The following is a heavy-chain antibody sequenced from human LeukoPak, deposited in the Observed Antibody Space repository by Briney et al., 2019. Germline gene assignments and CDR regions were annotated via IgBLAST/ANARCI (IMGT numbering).Heavy chain of an antibody. CDR2: IKQDGSEK. V-gene: IGHV3-7*01. J-gene: IGHJ4*02. CDR1: GVMFPSYW. D-gene: IGHD3-10*01. Sequence: GGSLRLSCAASGVMFPSYWMTWVRQAPGKGLEWVANIKQDGSEKYYVDSVKGRFTISRDNAKNSLYLQMNSLRAEDTAVYYCARDGAAEYYGSGSYLDYRGQGTLVTVSS. CDR3: ARDGAAEYYGSGSYLDY.